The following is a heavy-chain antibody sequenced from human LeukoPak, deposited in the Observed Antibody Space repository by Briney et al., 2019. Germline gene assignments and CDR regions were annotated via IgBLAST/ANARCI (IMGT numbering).Heavy chain of an antibody. V-gene: IGHV4-30-4*01. CDR2: ISLSGGT. D-gene: IGHD3-3*01. Sequence: SQTLSLTCTVSGGSISSGDYYWSWIRQPPGQGLEWIGYISLSGGTYYNPSLKSRVTISVDTSKNQFSLKLSSVTAADTAVYYCARATPYYDFWSGYYTDYYYYYGMDVWGQGTTVTVSS. J-gene: IGHJ6*02. CDR3: ARATPYYDFWSGYYTDYYYYYGMDV. CDR1: GGSISSGDYY.